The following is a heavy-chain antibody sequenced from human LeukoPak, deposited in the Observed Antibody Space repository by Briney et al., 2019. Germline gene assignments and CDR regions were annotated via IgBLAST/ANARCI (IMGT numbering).Heavy chain of an antibody. V-gene: IGHV3-74*01. CDR1: GFTFSSYW. J-gene: IGHJ6*02. CDR2: ISSDGIST. Sequence: GGSLRLSCAASGFTFSSYWMHWVRHAPGKGLVWASRISSDGISTSYADSVKGRFTISRDNAKSTLYLQMNSLRAEDTAVYYCARHLPRSAMDVWSQGTTVTVSS. D-gene: IGHD1-26*01. CDR3: ARHLPRSAMDV.